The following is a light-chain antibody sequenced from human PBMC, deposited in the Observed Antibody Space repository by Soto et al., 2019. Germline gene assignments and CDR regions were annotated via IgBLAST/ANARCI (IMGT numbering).Light chain of an antibody. V-gene: IGLV2-11*01. J-gene: IGLJ3*02. Sequence: QSALTQPRSVSGSPGQSVTISCTGTSSDVGGYNYVSWYQRHPGKAPKLMIYDVSKLPSGVPDRFSGSNSGNTASLTISEVEAEDDDYYYCCSYAGSYVFGSGTKLTVL. CDR3: CSYAGSYV. CDR1: SSDVGGYNY. CDR2: DVS.